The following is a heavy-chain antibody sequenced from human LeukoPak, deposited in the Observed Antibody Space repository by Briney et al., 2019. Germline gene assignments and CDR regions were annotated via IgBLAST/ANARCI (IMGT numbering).Heavy chain of an antibody. V-gene: IGHV1-69*06. CDR2: IIPVFGTA. D-gene: IGHD2-15*01. Sequence: SVKVSCKASGGTFSSYAISWVRQAPGQGLEWMGGIIPVFGTANYAQKFQGRVTITADKSTSTAYMELSSLRSEDTAVYYCARGPVVAATSEYFQHWGQGTLVTVSS. CDR1: GGTFSSYA. J-gene: IGHJ1*01. CDR3: ARGPVVAATSEYFQH.